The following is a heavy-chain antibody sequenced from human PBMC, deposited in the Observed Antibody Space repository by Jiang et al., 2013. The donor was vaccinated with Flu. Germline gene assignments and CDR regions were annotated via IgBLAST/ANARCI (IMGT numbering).Heavy chain of an antibody. CDR3: ARDGDYVWGSYRYTREDAFDI. CDR1: GGSISSGDYY. CDR2: IYYSGST. J-gene: IGHJ3*02. V-gene: IGHV4-30-4*01. Sequence: GSGLVKPSQTLSLTCTVSGGSISSGDYYWSWIRQPPGKGLEWIGYIYYSGSTYYNPSLKSRVTISVDTSKNQFSLKLSSVTAADTAVYYCARDGDYVWGSYRYTREDAFDIWGQGTMVTVSS. D-gene: IGHD3-16*02.